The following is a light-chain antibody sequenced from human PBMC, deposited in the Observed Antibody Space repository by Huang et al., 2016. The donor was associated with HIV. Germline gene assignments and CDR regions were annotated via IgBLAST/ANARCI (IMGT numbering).Light chain of an antibody. CDR1: QSVSSN. J-gene: IGKJ1*01. CDR3: QQYNSWPWT. Sequence: EIVTTQSPATLSVSPGDTASLSCRASQSVSSNLAWFQLKPGQAPRLLVYGPSIRATGVPARFRCSRSGTEFTLTISSLQSEDFAFYYCQQYNSWPWTFGQGTKVEIK. CDR2: GPS. V-gene: IGKV3-15*01.